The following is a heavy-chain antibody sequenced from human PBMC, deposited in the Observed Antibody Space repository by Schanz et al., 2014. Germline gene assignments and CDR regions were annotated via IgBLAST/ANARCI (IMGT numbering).Heavy chain of an antibody. Sequence: EVHLVESGGGLVKRGGSLRLSCAASGFTIRSYSMNWVRQAPGKGLEWVSSISSSGSYIYYADSVRGRFTISRDRFQNTLYLRMSSLRAEDTAVYYCARPRFDYGEVDSWSQGTLVTVSS. J-gene: IGHJ5*01. D-gene: IGHD4-17*01. V-gene: IGHV3-21*01. CDR3: ARPRFDYGEVDS. CDR1: GFTIRSYS. CDR2: ISSSGSYI.